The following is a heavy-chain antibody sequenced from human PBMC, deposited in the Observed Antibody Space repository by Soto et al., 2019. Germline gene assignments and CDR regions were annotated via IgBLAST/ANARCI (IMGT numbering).Heavy chain of an antibody. CDR3: ARGPIYYGSGSYYPYYFDY. J-gene: IGHJ4*02. CDR1: GYAFTSYY. Sequence: SVKVSCKASGYAFTSYYMHWVRQAPVQGLEWMGIINPSGGSTSYAQKFQGRVTMTRDTSTSTVYMELSSLRSEDTAVYYCARGPIYYGSGSYYPYYFDYWGQGTLVTVSS. CDR2: INPSGGST. D-gene: IGHD3-10*01. V-gene: IGHV1-46*01.